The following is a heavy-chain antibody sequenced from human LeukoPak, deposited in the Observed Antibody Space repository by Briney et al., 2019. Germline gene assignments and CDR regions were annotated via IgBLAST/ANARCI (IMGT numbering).Heavy chain of an antibody. Sequence: GGSLRLSCAASGFTFSSYSMNWVRQAPGKGLEWVSSISSSRSYIYYADSVKGRFTISRDNAKNSLYLQMNSLRAEDTAVYYCAIVGEYPDAFDIWGQGTMVTVSS. J-gene: IGHJ3*02. CDR2: ISSSRSYI. CDR3: AIVGEYPDAFDI. D-gene: IGHD3-16*01. V-gene: IGHV3-21*01. CDR1: GFTFSSYS.